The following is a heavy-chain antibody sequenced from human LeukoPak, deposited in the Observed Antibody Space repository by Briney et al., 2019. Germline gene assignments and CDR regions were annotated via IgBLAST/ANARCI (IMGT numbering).Heavy chain of an antibody. J-gene: IGHJ5*02. D-gene: IGHD2-2*01. Sequence: SVKVSCKASGYTFTSYGISWVRQAPGQGLEWMGGIIPIFGTANYAQKFQGRVTITADESTSTAYMELSSLRSEDTAVYYCAREPSYCSSTSCHQWSWFDPWGQGTLVTVSS. V-gene: IGHV1-69*01. CDR1: GYTFTSYG. CDR3: AREPSYCSSTSCHQWSWFDP. CDR2: IIPIFGTA.